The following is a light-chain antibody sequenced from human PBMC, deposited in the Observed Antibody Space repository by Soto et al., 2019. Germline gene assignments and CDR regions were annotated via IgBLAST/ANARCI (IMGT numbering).Light chain of an antibody. Sequence: EIPLTKSPVAVSVSPEEGATLSCRASQTINNNLAWYQQKPGQAPRLLIYGTSSRATGIPDRFSGSGSGTDFTLTISRLEPEDFAVYYCQQYGSSITFGQGTRLEIK. CDR1: QTINNN. CDR2: GTS. CDR3: QQYGSSIT. J-gene: IGKJ5*01. V-gene: IGKV3-20*01.